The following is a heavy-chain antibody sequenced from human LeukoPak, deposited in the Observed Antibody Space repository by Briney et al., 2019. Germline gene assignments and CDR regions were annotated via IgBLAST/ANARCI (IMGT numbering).Heavy chain of an antibody. D-gene: IGHD2-2*01. V-gene: IGHV3-48*01. CDR1: GFTFSDYS. Sequence: GGSLRLSCAASGFTFSDYSMNWVRQAPGKGLEWISYVGISSGNTKYADSVKGRFTISGDKAKNSLYLQMNSLRVEDAAVYYCARDTKYAFDNWGQGTLITVSS. CDR2: VGISSGNT. CDR3: ARDTKYAFDN. J-gene: IGHJ4*02.